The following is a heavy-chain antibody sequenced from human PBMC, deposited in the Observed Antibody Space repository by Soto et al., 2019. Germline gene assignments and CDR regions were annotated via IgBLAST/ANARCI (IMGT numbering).Heavy chain of an antibody. D-gene: IGHD4-4*01. CDR3: ARDLKPSTAVTLVVDC. CDR2: VSSSSTYI. Sequence: GGSLRLSCAASGFTFSTYSMNWVRQAPGKGLECVSSVSSSSTYIYYADSVKGRFTISRDNAKNALYLQMNSLRAEDTAVYYCARDLKPSTAVTLVVDCWGQGTLVTVSS. V-gene: IGHV3-21*01. CDR1: GFTFSTYS. J-gene: IGHJ4*02.